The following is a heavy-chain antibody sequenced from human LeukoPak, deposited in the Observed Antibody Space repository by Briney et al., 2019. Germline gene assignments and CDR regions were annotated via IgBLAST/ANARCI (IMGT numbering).Heavy chain of an antibody. CDR3: ARNAPPGDSGYEGLDY. CDR1: GGTFSSYA. J-gene: IGHJ4*02. CDR2: IIPIFGTA. V-gene: IGHV1-69*06. D-gene: IGHD5-12*01. Sequence: SVKVSCKASGGTFSSYAISWVRQAPGQGLEWMGGIIPIFGTANYAQKFQGRVTITADKSTSTAYMELSSLRSGDTAVYYCARNAPPGDSGYEGLDYWGQGTLVAVSS.